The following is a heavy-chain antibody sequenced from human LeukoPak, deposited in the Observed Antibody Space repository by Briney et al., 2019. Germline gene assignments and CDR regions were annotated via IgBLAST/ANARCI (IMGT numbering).Heavy chain of an antibody. CDR1: GSSISSGYY. CDR2: IYHSGST. V-gene: IGHV4-38-2*01. CDR3: ARSGDTATYYFDY. D-gene: IGHD5-18*01. Sequence: SAPLSLTCAVSGSSISSGYYWGWIRQPPGKGLEWIGSIYHSGSTYYNPSLKSRVTISVDTSKNQFSLKLSSVTAADTAVYYCARSGDTATYYFDYWGQGTLVTVSS. J-gene: IGHJ4*02.